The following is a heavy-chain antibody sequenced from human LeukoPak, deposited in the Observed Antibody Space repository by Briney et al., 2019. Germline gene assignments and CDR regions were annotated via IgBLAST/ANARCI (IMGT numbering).Heavy chain of an antibody. CDR2: IYYSGST. V-gene: IGHV4-59*08. D-gene: IGHD6-19*01. Sequence: SETLSLTCTVSGGSISSYYWIWIRQPPGKGLEWIGYIYYSGSTNYNPSLKSRVTISVDTSRNQFYLKLSSVTAADTAVYYCARPYSSGWYGEAFDIWGQGTMVTVSS. CDR1: GGSISSYY. J-gene: IGHJ3*02. CDR3: ARPYSSGWYGEAFDI.